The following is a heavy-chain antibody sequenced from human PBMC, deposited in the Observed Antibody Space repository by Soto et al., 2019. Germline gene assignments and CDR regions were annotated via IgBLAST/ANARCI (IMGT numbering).Heavy chain of an antibody. J-gene: IGHJ6*02. CDR2: IGSNGRST. Sequence: PGWSLRLSCAASGFTFSSYWMHWVRQVPGKGQVWVSRIGSNGRSTYYADSVKGRFTISRDNAKNTLFLQMNSLRAEDTAVYYCARDIAVAGTSYYAMAVWGQGTTVTVPS. CDR1: GFTFSSYW. CDR3: ARDIAVAGTSYYAMAV. V-gene: IGHV3-74*01. D-gene: IGHD6-19*01.